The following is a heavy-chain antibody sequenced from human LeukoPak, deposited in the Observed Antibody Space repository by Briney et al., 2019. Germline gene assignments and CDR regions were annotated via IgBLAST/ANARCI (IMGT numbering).Heavy chain of an antibody. CDR1: GFTVSSNY. CDR3: ARTQSGYSYGYSYYFDY. Sequence: GGSLRLSCAASGFTVSSNYMSWVRQAPGKGLEWVSVIYSGGSTYYADSVKGRFTISRDNSKNTLYLQMNSLRAEDTAVYYCARTQSGYSYGYSYYFDYWGQGTLVTVPS. D-gene: IGHD5-18*01. CDR2: IYSGGST. V-gene: IGHV3-53*01. J-gene: IGHJ4*02.